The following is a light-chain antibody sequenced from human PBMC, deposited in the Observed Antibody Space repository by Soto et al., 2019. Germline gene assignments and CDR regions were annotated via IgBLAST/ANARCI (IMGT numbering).Light chain of an antibody. CDR3: QQRTNWPLT. CDR1: QSVGDS. CDR2: DAS. J-gene: IGKJ4*01. V-gene: IGKV3-11*01. Sequence: EIVLTQSPDTMSLSPGERATLSCMASQSVGDSLAWYQQKPGQAPRLLIYDASNRATGIPARFSGSGSGTDFTLTISTLEPEDFAVYYCQQRTNWPLTFGGGTKVEIK.